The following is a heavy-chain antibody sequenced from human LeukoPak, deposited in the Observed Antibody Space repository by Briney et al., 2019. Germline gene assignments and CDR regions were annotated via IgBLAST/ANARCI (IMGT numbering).Heavy chain of an antibody. CDR2: INPNSGGT. J-gene: IGHJ6*02. D-gene: IGHD6-13*01. CDR1: GYTFTGYY. Sequence: ASVKVSCKASGYTFTGYYMHWVRQAPGQGLEWMGWINPNSGGTNYAQKFQGRVTMTRDTSISTAYMELSRLRSDDTAVYYCARAPRRLIAAALPVGMDVWGQGTTVTVSS. CDR3: ARAPRRLIAAALPVGMDV. V-gene: IGHV1-2*02.